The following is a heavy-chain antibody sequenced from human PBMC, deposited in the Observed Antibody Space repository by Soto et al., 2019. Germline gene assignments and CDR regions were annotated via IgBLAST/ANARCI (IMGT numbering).Heavy chain of an antibody. CDR1: GYSIISINW. CDR2: IYYSGTT. CDR3: ARREIHGPIDY. V-gene: IGHV4-28*01. J-gene: IGHJ4*02. Sequence: SDTLSLSCAVSGYSIISINWWGWIRQPPGKGLEWIGYIYYSGTTYYNPSLKSRVTMSVDTSKNQFSLKLTSVTAVDTAVYYCARREIHGPIDYWGQGTVVT. D-gene: IGHD1-26*01.